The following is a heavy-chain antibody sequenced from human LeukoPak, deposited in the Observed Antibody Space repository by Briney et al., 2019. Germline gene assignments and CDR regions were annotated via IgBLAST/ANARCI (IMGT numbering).Heavy chain of an antibody. Sequence: SETLSLTCAVYGGSFSGYYWSWVRQPPGKGLGWIGEINHSGSTNYNPSLKSRVTISVDTSKNQFSLKLSSVTAADTAVYYCASISGYYYFDYWGQGTLVTVSS. D-gene: IGHD3-22*01. CDR3: ASISGYYYFDY. CDR1: GGSFSGYY. J-gene: IGHJ4*02. CDR2: INHSGST. V-gene: IGHV4-34*01.